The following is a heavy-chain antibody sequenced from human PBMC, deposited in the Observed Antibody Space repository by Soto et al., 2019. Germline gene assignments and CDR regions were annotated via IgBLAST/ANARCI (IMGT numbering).Heavy chain of an antibody. J-gene: IGHJ6*02. Sequence: PSETLSLTCTVSDGSISSSTHYWGWIRQPPGKGLEWIGSVYYSGSTNFNPSLKSRVTISVDTSKKQFSLKVNSVTAADTAVYYCARVAVGEDRYYYYYGMDVWGQGTTVTVSS. V-gene: IGHV4-39*01. CDR1: DGSISSSTHY. D-gene: IGHD5-12*01. CDR3: ARVAVGEDRYYYYYGMDV. CDR2: VYYSGST.